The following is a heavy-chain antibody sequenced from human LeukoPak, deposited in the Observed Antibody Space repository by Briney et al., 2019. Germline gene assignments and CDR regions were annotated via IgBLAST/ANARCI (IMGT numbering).Heavy chain of an antibody. CDR2: ISWDGGST. J-gene: IGHJ4*02. V-gene: IGHV3-43*01. CDR3: AKEMSSRYSGYGPFDY. D-gene: IGHD5-12*01. Sequence: GGSLRLSCAASGFTFDDYTMHWVRQAPGKGLEWVTRISWDGGSTYYADSVEGRFTISRDNSKNSLYLQMDSLRTEDTALYYCAKEMSSRYSGYGPFDYWGQGTLVTVSS. CDR1: GFTFDDYT.